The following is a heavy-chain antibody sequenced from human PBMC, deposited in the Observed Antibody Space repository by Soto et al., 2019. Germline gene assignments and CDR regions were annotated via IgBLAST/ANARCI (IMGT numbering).Heavy chain of an antibody. CDR3: ARDDPIFGAIPRMDI. CDR2: ITTGGSRNI. J-gene: IGHJ6*02. V-gene: IGHV3-21*06. Sequence: SWWSLRMCCSASRFPDSSYTMYWVRQAPGKGLEWVSSITTGGSRNIFYADSVKGRFTISRDNANNILYLQMNNLRFEDTAVYYCARDDPIFGAIPRMDIWGQGTTVTVSS. CDR1: RFPDSSYT. D-gene: IGHD3-3*01.